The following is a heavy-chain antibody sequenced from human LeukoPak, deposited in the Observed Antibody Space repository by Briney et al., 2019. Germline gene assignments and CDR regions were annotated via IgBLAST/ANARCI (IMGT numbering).Heavy chain of an antibody. V-gene: IGHV4-31*03. J-gene: IGHJ5*02. CDR1: GVSMTIGEFY. CDR3: ARGGGHSPGLLQT. D-gene: IGHD1-26*01. CDR2: IYSSGTT. Sequence: SGTLSLTCTVSGVSMTIGEFYWSWLRQHPGKGLEWIGYIYSSGTTYSNPSLKSRITMSVDTSKNQFSLKLTSVTAADAAVYYCARGGGHSPGLLQTWGQGALVTVSS.